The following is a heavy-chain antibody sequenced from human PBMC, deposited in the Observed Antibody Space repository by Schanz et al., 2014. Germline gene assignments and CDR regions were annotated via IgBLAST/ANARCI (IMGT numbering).Heavy chain of an antibody. CDR3: ARVVGSGWHYFDL. Sequence: EVQLVESGGGLVQPGRSLRLSCVASGFRFDDYAMHWVRQAPGKGLEWVSGIGTAGDTYYPDSVKGRFTISRENAQNSLFLQLNTLRAGDTAVYYCARVVGSGWHYFDLWGQGTLVTVSS. CDR1: GFRFDDYA. J-gene: IGHJ4*02. V-gene: IGHV3-13*04. D-gene: IGHD6-19*01. CDR2: IGTAGDT.